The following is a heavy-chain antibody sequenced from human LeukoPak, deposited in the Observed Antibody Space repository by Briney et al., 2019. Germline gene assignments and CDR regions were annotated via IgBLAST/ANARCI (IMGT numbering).Heavy chain of an antibody. D-gene: IGHD4-17*01. CDR3: ARDLPTDYFDY. CDR2: INTDGSST. J-gene: IGHJ4*02. Sequence: GGSLRLSCAASGFTFPTSWMHWVRQAPGKGLVWVSRINTDGSSTSYADSVKGRFTISRDNAKNTLYLQRNSLRAEDTAVYYCARDLPTDYFDYWGKGTLVTVSS. V-gene: IGHV3-74*01. CDR1: GFTFPTSW.